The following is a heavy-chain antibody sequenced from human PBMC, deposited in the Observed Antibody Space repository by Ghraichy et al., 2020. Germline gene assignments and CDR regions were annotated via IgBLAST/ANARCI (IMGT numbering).Heavy chain of an antibody. D-gene: IGHD6-13*01. J-gene: IGHJ3*02. V-gene: IGHV3-21*01. CDR2: ITDSSTYI. CDR1: GFIFSSYL. CDR3: ARDPRGIAAVGTYAFDI. Sequence: GGSLRLSCAASGFIFSSYLMTWVRQAPGEGLEWVLSITDSSTYIYYADSVKGRFTISRDNAKNSLYLQMNSLRDEDTALYYCARDPRGIAAVGTYAFDIWGQGTMVTVSS.